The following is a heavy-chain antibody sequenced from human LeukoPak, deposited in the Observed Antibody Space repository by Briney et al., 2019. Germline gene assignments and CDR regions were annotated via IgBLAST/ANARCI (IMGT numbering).Heavy chain of an antibody. CDR1: GFTLSNYW. CDR3: ASMGGNWFDP. Sequence: GGSLRLSCAASGFTLSNYWMHWVRQAPGKGLVWVSRINGDGSSSYYADSVKGRSTISRDNSKNTLFLQMNSLRAEDTAVYYCASMGGNWFDPWGQGTLVTVSS. D-gene: IGHD2/OR15-2a*01. J-gene: IGHJ5*02. CDR2: INGDGSSS. V-gene: IGHV3-74*01.